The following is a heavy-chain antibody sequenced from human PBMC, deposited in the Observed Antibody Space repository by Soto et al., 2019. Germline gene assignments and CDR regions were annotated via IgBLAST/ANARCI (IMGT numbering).Heavy chain of an antibody. CDR1: GFTVSSSY. CDR3: ARHVGFSWYFDL. V-gene: IGHV3-66*04. D-gene: IGHD1-26*01. Sequence: EVHLVESGGGLVQPGGSLRLSCAASGFTVSSSYMGWVRQAPGKGLEWVSSIYSGGNTYYADSVRGRFTISTDNSKDTLYLQMNSLRVDDTAMYYCARHVGFSWYFDLWGRGTLVTVSS. CDR2: IYSGGNT. J-gene: IGHJ2*01.